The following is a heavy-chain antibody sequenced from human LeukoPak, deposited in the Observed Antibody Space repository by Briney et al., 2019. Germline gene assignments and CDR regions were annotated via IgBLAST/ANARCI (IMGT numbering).Heavy chain of an antibody. Sequence: PGRSLRLSCAASGFTFSSYAMHWVRQAPGKGLEWVAVISYDGSNKYYADSVKGRFTISRDNSKNTLYLQMNSLRAEDRAVYYCARVGVVTAILGAFDIWGQGTMVTVSS. CDR1: GFTFSSYA. V-gene: IGHV3-30-3*01. CDR2: ISYDGSNK. CDR3: ARVGVVTAILGAFDI. D-gene: IGHD2-21*02. J-gene: IGHJ3*02.